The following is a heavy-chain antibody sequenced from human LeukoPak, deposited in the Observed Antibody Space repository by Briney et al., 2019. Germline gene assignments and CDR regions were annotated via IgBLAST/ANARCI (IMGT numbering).Heavy chain of an antibody. D-gene: IGHD2-15*01. CDR3: ARRGSSLNWFDP. CDR2: VYYSGST. Sequence: PSETLSLTCTVSGGSISSYYWSWIRQPPGKGLEWVGSVYYSGSTYYNPSLKSRVTVSVDTSKNQFSLKLSSVTAADTAVYYCARRGSSLNWFDPWGQGTLVTVSS. CDR1: GGSISSYY. V-gene: IGHV4-39*07. J-gene: IGHJ5*02.